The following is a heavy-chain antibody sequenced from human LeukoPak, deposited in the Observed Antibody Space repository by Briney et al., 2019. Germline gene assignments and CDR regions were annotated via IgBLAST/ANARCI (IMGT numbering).Heavy chain of an antibody. V-gene: IGHV1-2*02. CDR2: INPNSGGT. CDR3: ARDVQLDEGSFDY. J-gene: IGHJ4*02. CDR1: GYTFTGYY. Sequence: GASVKVSCKASGYTFTGYYMHWVRQAPGQGLEWMGWINPNSGGTNYAQKFQGRVTMTRDTSISTAYMELSRLRSDDTAVYYCARDVQLDEGSFDYWGQGTLVTVSS. D-gene: IGHD6-13*01.